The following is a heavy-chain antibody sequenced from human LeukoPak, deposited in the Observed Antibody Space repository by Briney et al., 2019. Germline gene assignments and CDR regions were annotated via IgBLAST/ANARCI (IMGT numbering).Heavy chain of an antibody. CDR2: ISASGVMT. CDR1: GFTFNNYA. D-gene: IGHD1-26*01. Sequence: GGSLRLSCAASGFTFNNYAMTWVRQAPGKGLEWVSSISASGVMTYYADSVKGRFTVSRDNSKNSLYLQMCSLTAADTAVYYCAKDRSIGTYYTFDHWGQGTLVTVSS. CDR3: AKDRSIGTYYTFDH. J-gene: IGHJ4*02. V-gene: IGHV3-23*01.